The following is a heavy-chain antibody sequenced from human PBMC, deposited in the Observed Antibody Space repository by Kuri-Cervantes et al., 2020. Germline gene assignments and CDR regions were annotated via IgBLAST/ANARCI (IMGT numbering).Heavy chain of an antibody. J-gene: IGHJ6*02. Sequence: SCAVSGGSISSSNWWSWVRQPPGKGLEWIGYIYYSGSTNYNPSLKSRVTISVDTSKNQFSLKLSSVTAADTAVYYCARDSSGWENYYYYGMDVWAKGPRSPSP. D-gene: IGHD6-19*01. CDR1: GGSISSSNW. CDR2: IYYSGST. V-gene: IGHV4-4*02. CDR3: ARDSSGWENYYYYGMDV.